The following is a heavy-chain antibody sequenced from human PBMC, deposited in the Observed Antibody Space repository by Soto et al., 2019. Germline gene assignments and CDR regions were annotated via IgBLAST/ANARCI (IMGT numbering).Heavy chain of an antibody. CDR3: ARRIAAADAVDY. Sequence: PSETLSLTCAVSGGSISSSNWWSWVRQPPGKGLEWIGEIYHSGSTNYNPSLKSRVTISVDKSKNQFSLKLSSVTAADTAVFYCARRIAAADAVDYWGPGTLITVSS. CDR2: IYHSGST. CDR1: GGSISSSNW. J-gene: IGHJ4*02. V-gene: IGHV4-4*02. D-gene: IGHD6-13*01.